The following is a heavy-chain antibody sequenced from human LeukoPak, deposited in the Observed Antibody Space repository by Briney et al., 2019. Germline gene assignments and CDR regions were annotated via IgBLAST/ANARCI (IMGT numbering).Heavy chain of an antibody. Sequence: GGSLRLSCAASGFTFSSYEMNWVRQAPGKGLEWVSYISSSGSTIYYADSVKGRFTISRDNSKNTLYLQMNSLRAEDTAVYYCARAGRGGSGGYEDPPQYYYYYMDVWGKGTTVTVSS. V-gene: IGHV3-48*03. CDR1: GFTFSSYE. D-gene: IGHD3-10*01. CDR2: ISSSGSTI. CDR3: ARAGRGGSGGYEDPPQYYYYYMDV. J-gene: IGHJ6*03.